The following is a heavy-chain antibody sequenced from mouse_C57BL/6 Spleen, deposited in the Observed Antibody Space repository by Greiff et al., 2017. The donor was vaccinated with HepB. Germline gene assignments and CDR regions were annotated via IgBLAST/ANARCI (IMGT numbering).Heavy chain of an antibody. V-gene: IGHV1-72*01. J-gene: IGHJ4*01. CDR1: GYTFTSYW. CDR3: ARSTTVVATDYAMDY. Sequence: QAQLQQPGAELVKPGASVKLSCKASGYTFTSYWMHWVKQRPGRGLGWIGRIDPNSGGTKYNEKFKSKATLTVDKPSSTAYMQLSSLTSEDSAVYYCARSTTVVATDYAMDYWGQGTSVTVSS. D-gene: IGHD1-1*01. CDR2: IDPNSGGT.